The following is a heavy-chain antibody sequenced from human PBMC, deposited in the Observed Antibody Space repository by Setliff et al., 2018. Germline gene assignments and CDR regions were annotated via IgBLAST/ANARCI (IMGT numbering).Heavy chain of an antibody. CDR1: GGSISSSSYY. CDR2: IYYSGST. D-gene: IGHD6-13*01. V-gene: IGHV4-39*01. CDR3: ARHVKDSSNPPYYYYGMDV. J-gene: IGHJ6*02. Sequence: SETLSLTCTVSGGSISSSSYYWGWIRQHPGKGLEWIGTIYYSGSTYYNPSLKSRVTISVDTSKSQFSLKLSSVTAADTAVYYCARHVKDSSNPPYYYYGMDVWGQGTTVTVSS.